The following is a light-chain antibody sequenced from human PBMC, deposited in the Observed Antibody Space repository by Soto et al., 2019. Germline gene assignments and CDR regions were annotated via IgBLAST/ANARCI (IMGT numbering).Light chain of an antibody. CDR1: QSVRGN. CDR2: EAS. CDR3: QQYNNRMT. V-gene: IGKV3-15*01. J-gene: IGKJ4*01. Sequence: FVLTQSPGTLSLSPGERATLSCRASQSVRGNYVAWYQQKPGQAPRVLIFEASKRATGIPARFSGSGSGTEFTLTISSLQSEDFAVYYCQQYNNRMTFGGGTKVEIK.